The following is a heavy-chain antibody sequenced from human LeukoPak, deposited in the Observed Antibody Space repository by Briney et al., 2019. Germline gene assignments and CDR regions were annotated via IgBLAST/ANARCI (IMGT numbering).Heavy chain of an antibody. CDR1: GYTLTELS. Sequence: ASVKVSCKVSGYTLTELSMHWVRQAPGKGLEWMGWISAYNGNTNYAQKLQGRVTMTTDTSTSTAYMELRSLRSDDTAVYYCARVRYSSGWYGAPWGQGTLVTVSS. D-gene: IGHD6-19*01. CDR3: ARVRYSSGWYGAP. CDR2: ISAYNGNT. V-gene: IGHV1-18*01. J-gene: IGHJ5*02.